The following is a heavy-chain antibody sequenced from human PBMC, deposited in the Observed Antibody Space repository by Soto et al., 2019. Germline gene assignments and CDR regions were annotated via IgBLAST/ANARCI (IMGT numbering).Heavy chain of an antibody. CDR2: IYYSGST. V-gene: IGHV4-39*01. CDR1: GGSISSGGYY. J-gene: IGHJ4*02. CDR3: ARHHYDSSGYYSDY. D-gene: IGHD3-22*01. Sequence: SETLSLTCTVSGGSISSGGYYWSWIRQHPGKGLEWIGYIYYSGSTYYNPSPKSRVTISVDTSKNQFSLKLSSVTAADTAVYYCARHHYDSSGYYSDYWGQGTLVTVSS.